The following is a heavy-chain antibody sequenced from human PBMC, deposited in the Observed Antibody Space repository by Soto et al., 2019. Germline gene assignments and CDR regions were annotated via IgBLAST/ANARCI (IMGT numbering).Heavy chain of an antibody. CDR3: ARLLPSGGAFDI. CDR2: IYHSGNT. V-gene: IGHV4-4*02. J-gene: IGHJ3*02. D-gene: IGHD3-16*01. CDR1: GGSISSSNW. Sequence: PSETLSLTCAVSGGSISSSNWWSWVRQPPGKGLEWVGDIYHSGNTYYNPSLKSRITISVDTSTNHFFLKVNSVTAADTAVYYCARLLPSGGAFDIWGQGTMVTVSS.